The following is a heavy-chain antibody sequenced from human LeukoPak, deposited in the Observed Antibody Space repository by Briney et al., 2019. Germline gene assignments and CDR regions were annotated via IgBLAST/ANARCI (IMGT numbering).Heavy chain of an antibody. CDR1: GGTFSSYA. V-gene: IGHV1-69*04. Sequence: SVKASCKASGGTFSSYAISWVRQAPGQGLEWMGRIIPILGIANYAQKFQGRVTITADKSTSTAYMELSSLRSEDTAVYYCARIYYYDSSGPAPYYYYYYGMDVWGQGTTVTVSS. CDR2: IIPILGIA. J-gene: IGHJ6*02. CDR3: ARIYYYDSSGPAPYYYYYYGMDV. D-gene: IGHD3-22*01.